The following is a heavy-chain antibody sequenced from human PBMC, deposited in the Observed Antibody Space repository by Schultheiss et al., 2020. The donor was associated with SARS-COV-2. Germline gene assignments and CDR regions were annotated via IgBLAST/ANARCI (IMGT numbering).Heavy chain of an antibody. J-gene: IGHJ4*02. CDR1: GASISSNY. CDR2: IYYSGST. D-gene: IGHD3-3*02. CDR3: ARHRTISSPYDY. V-gene: IGHV4-59*08. Sequence: SETLSLTCTVSGASISSNYWSWIRQPPGKGLEWIGYIYYSGSTYYNPSLKSRVTISVDTSKNQFSLKLSSVTAADTAVYYCARHRTISSPYDYWGQGTLVTVSS.